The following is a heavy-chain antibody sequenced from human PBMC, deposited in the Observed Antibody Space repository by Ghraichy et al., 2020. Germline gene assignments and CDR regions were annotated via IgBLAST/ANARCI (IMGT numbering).Heavy chain of an antibody. D-gene: IGHD4-17*01. CDR3: AKDAPYGDYYFDY. V-gene: IGHV3-30*18. CDR2: ISYDGSDT. CDR1: GFTFSNYG. J-gene: IGHJ4*02. Sequence: GSLRLSCAASGFTFSNYGMLWVRQAPGKGLEWVALISYDGSDTYYADSVKGRFTISRDNSKNTLYLQMNNLRADDTAVYYCAKDAPYGDYYFDYWGQGTLVTVSS.